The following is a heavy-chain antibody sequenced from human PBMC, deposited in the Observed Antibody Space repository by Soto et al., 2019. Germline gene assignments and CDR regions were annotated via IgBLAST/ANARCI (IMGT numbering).Heavy chain of an antibody. CDR1: GGSISSGDYY. V-gene: IGHV4-30-4*01. CDR3: ASGYCSGGISYQDYYYYYGMDV. Sequence: QVQLQESGPGLVKPSQTLSLTCTVSGGSISSGDYYWSRIRQPPGTAPEWSGYIYYSGSTYYNPSRKGRVTMSVDASNKQFSLKLSSVTAADTAVYYCASGYCSGGISYQDYYYYYGMDVWGQGTTVTVS. CDR2: IYYSGST. J-gene: IGHJ6*02. D-gene: IGHD2-15*01.